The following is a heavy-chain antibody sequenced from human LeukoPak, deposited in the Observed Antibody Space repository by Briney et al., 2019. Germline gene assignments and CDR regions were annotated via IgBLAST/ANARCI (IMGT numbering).Heavy chain of an antibody. CDR1: GGFISSYY. D-gene: IGHD2-21*01. CDR2: IYTSGST. Sequence: PSETLSLTCTVSGGFISSYYWSWIRRPAGKGLEWIGRIYTSGSTNYNPSLKSRVTMSVDTSKNQFSLKLSSVTAADTAVYYCAREIAVNGYYYYGMDVWGQGTTVTVSS. V-gene: IGHV4-4*07. J-gene: IGHJ6*02. CDR3: AREIAVNGYYYYGMDV.